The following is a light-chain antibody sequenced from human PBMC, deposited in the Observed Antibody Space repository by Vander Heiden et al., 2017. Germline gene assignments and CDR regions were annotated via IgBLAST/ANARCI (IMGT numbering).Light chain of an antibody. V-gene: IGKV1-39*01. J-gene: IGKJ1*01. Sequence: DIQMTPSPSSLSSSVGDRVPITCRASQSISSYLTWYQQKPGQAPKLLIYAASSLQSGVPSRFSGSGSGTDFTLTISSLQPEDFATYYCQQSYSTPRTFGQGTKVEIK. CDR3: QQSYSTPRT. CDR1: QSISSY. CDR2: AAS.